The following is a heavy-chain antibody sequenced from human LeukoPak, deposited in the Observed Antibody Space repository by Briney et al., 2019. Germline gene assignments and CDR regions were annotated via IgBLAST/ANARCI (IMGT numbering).Heavy chain of an antibody. CDR3: AREGYDFDRTYYFDY. CDR2: MNPNSGNT. V-gene: IGHV1-8*01. J-gene: IGHJ4*02. Sequence: ASVKVSCKTSGYTFTSYDINWVRQATGQGLEWMGWMNPNSGNTGYAQKFQGRVTMTTNTSISSAYMELSSLRSEDTAVYYCAREGYDFDRTYYFDYWGQGTLVTVSS. CDR1: GYTFTSYD. D-gene: IGHD3-3*01.